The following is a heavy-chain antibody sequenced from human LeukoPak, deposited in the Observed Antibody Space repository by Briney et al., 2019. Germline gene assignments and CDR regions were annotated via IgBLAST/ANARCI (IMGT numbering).Heavy chain of an antibody. J-gene: IGHJ6*03. Sequence: GGSLRLSCAASGFTFSDYNMRWIRQAPGKGLEWVSSISRSGSTKYYADSVKGRFTISRDNAKNSLFLQMNSLRAEDTAVYYWARVLRYCSGGNCYSGGLGYMDVWGKGTTVTISS. CDR2: ISRSGSTK. D-gene: IGHD2-15*01. CDR3: ARVLRYCSGGNCYSGGLGYMDV. CDR1: GFTFSDYN. V-gene: IGHV3-11*01.